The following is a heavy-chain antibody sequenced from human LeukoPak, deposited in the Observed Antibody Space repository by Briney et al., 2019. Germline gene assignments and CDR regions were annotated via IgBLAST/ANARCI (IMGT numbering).Heavy chain of an antibody. Sequence: GGALRLSCVGSGFIFSSYWMTWVCEAPGKGQGWVADIKQDESEKNYVDSVKGRFTISRDNTKNSLYLQMDSLRAEDTAVYYCARWRGAQSEFDYWGQGTLVTVSP. CDR3: ARWRGAQSEFDY. CDR1: GFIFSSYW. V-gene: IGHV3-7*01. D-gene: IGHD3-3*01. CDR2: IKQDESEK. J-gene: IGHJ4*02.